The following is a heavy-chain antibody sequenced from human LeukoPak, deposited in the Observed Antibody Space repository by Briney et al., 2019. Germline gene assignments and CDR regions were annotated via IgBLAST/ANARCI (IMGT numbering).Heavy chain of an antibody. D-gene: IGHD6-6*01. V-gene: IGHV3-11*04. J-gene: IGHJ4*02. CDR2: ITNSGTAI. Sequence: PGGSLRLSCAASGFTFSDYYMSWIRRAPGKGLEWVSSITNSGTAIYYADSVKGRFTISRDNAKNSLYLQMNSLGAGDTAVYYCARDGWIAARFVDYWGQGTLVTVSP. CDR1: GFTFSDYY. CDR3: ARDGWIAARFVDY.